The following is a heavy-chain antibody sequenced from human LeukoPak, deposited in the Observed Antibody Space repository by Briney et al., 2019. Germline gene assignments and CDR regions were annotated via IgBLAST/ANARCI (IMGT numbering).Heavy chain of an antibody. J-gene: IGHJ3*02. D-gene: IGHD5-24*01. Sequence: GASVKVSCKASGYTFTSYGISWVRQAPGQGVEWMGWISAYNGNTNYSQKLQGRVTMSTDTSTSTGYMELRSLRSDDTAVYYCARGLQETLAWLKALSAFDIWGQGTMVTVSS. V-gene: IGHV1-18*01. CDR1: GYTFTSYG. CDR2: ISAYNGNT. CDR3: ARGLQETLAWLKALSAFDI.